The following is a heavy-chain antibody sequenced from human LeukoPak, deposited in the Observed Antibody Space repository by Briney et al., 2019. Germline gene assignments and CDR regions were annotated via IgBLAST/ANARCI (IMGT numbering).Heavy chain of an antibody. CDR2: VKQGGGEI. D-gene: IGHD1-26*01. J-gene: IGHJ4*02. V-gene: IGHV3-7*01. Sequence: GGSLRLSCAASGFTFSDYWMSWVRQAPGKGLEWVANVKQGGGEIYYVDSVKGRFTISGDNAKNSLYLQMNSLRAEDTGIYYCARDKVVGPTKFDNWGQGTLVTVSP. CDR3: ARDKVVGPTKFDN. CDR1: GFTFSDYW.